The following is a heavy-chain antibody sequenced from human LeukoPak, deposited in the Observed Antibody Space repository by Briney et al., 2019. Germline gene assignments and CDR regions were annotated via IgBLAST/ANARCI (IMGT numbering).Heavy chain of an antibody. CDR1: GFAFSTYS. Sequence: GGSLRLSCAASGFAFSTYSMSWVRQAPGKGLEWVAVISYDGSNKYYADSVKGRFTISRDNSKNTLYLQMNSLRAEDTAVYYCAKGRGYSYGQFDYWGQGTLVTVSS. CDR3: AKGRGYSYGQFDY. CDR2: ISYDGSNK. D-gene: IGHD5-18*01. J-gene: IGHJ4*02. V-gene: IGHV3-30*18.